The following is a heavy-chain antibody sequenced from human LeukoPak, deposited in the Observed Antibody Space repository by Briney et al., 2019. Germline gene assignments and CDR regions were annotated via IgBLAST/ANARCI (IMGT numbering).Heavy chain of an antibody. CDR3: ARVRDISGHWGFLDY. Sequence: GSLRLSCAASGFTFSSYWMHWVRQAPGKGLVWVSRINSDGSSTSYADSVKGRFTISRDNAKNTLYLQMNSLRAEDTAVFYCARVRDISGHWGFLDYWGQGTLVTVSS. CDR2: INSDGSST. J-gene: IGHJ4*02. CDR1: GFTFSSYW. V-gene: IGHV3-74*01. D-gene: IGHD6-19*01.